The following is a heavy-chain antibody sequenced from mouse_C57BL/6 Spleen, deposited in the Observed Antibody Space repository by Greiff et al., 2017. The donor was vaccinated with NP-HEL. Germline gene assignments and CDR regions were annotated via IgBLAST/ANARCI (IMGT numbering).Heavy chain of an antibody. D-gene: IGHD1-1*01. J-gene: IGHJ2*01. CDR3: ARNYGSSYFDY. CDR1: GYTFTSYW. CDR2: IDPSDSYT. V-gene: IGHV1-59*01. Sequence: QVQLQQPGAELVRPGTSVKLSCKASGYTFTSYWMHWVKQRPGQGLEWIGVIDPSDSYTNYNQKFKGKATLTADKSSSTAYMELRSLTSEDSAVYFCARNYGSSYFDYWGQGTTLTVSS.